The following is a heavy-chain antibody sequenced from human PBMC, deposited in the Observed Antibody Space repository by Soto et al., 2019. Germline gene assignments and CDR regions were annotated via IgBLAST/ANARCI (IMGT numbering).Heavy chain of an antibody. J-gene: IGHJ4*02. D-gene: IGHD3-22*01. CDR3: ATTFYDTSGYYYWGY. CDR1: GFTFSTYG. CDR2: ISSSSNYI. V-gene: IGHV3-21*01. Sequence: EVQLVDSGGGLVKPGGSLRLSCAASGFTFSTYGMNWVRQAPGKGLEWVSSISSSSNYIYYADSVKGRFTISRYNAKNSLYLQINSLRAEDTAVYYCATTFYDTSGYYYWGYWGQGTLVTVSS.